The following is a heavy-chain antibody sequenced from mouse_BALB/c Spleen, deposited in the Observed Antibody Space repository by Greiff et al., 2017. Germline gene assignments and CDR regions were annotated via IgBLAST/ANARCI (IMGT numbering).Heavy chain of an antibody. J-gene: IGHJ4*01. CDR2: IDPANGNT. Sequence: VQLQQSGTVLARPGASVKMSCKASGYSFTSYWMHWVKQRPEQGLEWIGRIDPANGNTKYDPKFQGKATITADTSSNTAYLQLSSLTSEDTAVYYCARSAMDYWGQGTSVTVSS. V-gene: IGHV14-1*02. CDR3: ARSAMDY. CDR1: GYSFTSYW.